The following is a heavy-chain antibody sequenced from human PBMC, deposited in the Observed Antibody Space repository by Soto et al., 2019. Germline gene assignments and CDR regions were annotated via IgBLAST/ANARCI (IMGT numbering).Heavy chain of an antibody. V-gene: IGHV3-48*02. CDR2: IGGSDGHI. J-gene: IGHJ4*02. D-gene: IGHD2-15*01. CDR1: GFTFSDYS. CDR3: ARDYSFAFDC. Sequence: EVQLVESGGGLVQPGGSLRLSCAASGFTFSDYSMNWVRQAPGKGLEWVSYIGGSDGHIFYADSVKGRFTISRDNAKNSLYLQMNSLRDEDTAVYYCARDYSFAFDCWGQGALVTVSS.